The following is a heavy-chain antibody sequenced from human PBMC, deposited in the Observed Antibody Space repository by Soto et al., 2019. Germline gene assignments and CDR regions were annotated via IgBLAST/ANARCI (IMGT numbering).Heavy chain of an antibody. CDR1: GFTFSSSA. CDR2: VSGSGGTT. D-gene: IGHD6-19*01. V-gene: IGHV3-23*01. CDR3: ARCTVDTIVTSGWCHYLDP. Sequence: EVQLLDSGGGLVQPGGSLRLSCAASGFTFSSSAMSWVRQAPGKGLEWVSAVSGSGGTTYYADSVRGRFTISRDNSKNTLYLQMNSLRAEDKAIYFCARCTVDTIVTSGWCHYLDPWGQGTLVTVSS. J-gene: IGHJ5*02.